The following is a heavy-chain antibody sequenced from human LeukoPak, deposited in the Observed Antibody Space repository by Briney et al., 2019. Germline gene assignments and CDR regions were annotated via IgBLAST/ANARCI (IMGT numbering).Heavy chain of an antibody. D-gene: IGHD3-10*01. CDR1: GYTFTGYY. J-gene: IGHJ4*02. CDR2: INPNSGGT. V-gene: IGHV1-2*02. CDR3: AREAYYYGSGSYYMGDVDY. Sequence: WASVKVSCKASGYTFTGYYMHWVRQAPGQGLEWMGWINPNSGGTNYAQKFQGRVTMTRDTSISTAYMELSRLRSDDTAVYYCAREAYYYGSGSYYMGDVDYWGQGTLVTVSS.